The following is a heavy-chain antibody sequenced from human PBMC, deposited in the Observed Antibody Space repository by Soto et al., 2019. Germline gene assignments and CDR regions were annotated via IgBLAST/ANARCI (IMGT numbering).Heavy chain of an antibody. Sequence: GASVKVSCKASGYTFTSYGISWVRQAPGQGLEWMGWISAYNGNTNYAQKLQGRVTMTTDTSTSTAYMELRSLRSDDTAVYYCARDDPLATVTTFAYWGQGTLVTVSS. D-gene: IGHD4-17*01. CDR2: ISAYNGNT. CDR3: ARDDPLATVTTFAY. J-gene: IGHJ4*02. CDR1: GYTFTSYG. V-gene: IGHV1-18*01.